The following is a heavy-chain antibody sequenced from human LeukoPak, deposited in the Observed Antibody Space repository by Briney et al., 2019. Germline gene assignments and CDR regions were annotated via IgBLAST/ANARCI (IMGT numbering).Heavy chain of an antibody. V-gene: IGHV3-74*01. CDR3: ARGYCSGGSCYGLTGSY. CDR2: IKSDGSST. D-gene: IGHD2-15*01. CDR1: GFTFSDYY. J-gene: IGHJ4*02. Sequence: GGSLRLSCAASGFTFSDYYMSWIRQAPGKGLVWVSRIKSDGSSTSYADSVKGRFTISRDNAKNTLYLQMNSLRAEDTAVYYCARGYCSGGSCYGLTGSYWGQGTLVTVSS.